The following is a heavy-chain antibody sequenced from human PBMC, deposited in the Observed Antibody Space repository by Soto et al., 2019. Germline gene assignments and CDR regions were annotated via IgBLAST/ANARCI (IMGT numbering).Heavy chain of an antibody. CDR2: INHSGST. CDR3: ARESLGGINGMDV. J-gene: IGHJ6*02. Sequence: SETLSLTCAVYGGSFSGYYWSWIRQPPGKGLEWIGEINHSGSTNYNPSLKSRVTISVDTSKNQFSLKLSSVTAADTAVFYCARESLGGINGMDVWGQGTTVTVSS. V-gene: IGHV4-34*01. CDR1: GGSFSGYY. D-gene: IGHD1-20*01.